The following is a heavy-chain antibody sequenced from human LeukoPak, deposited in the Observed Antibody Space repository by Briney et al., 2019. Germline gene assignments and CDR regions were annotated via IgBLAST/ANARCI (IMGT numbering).Heavy chain of an antibody. Sequence: GGSLRLSCAAPGFTFSSSSLNWVRQAPGKGLEWVSSISSSSSYIYSEDSVKVRFTISRDNAKNSLYLQMNSLRAEDTAVYYCARENSSSSWIDYYYYYMDVWGKGTTVTVSS. CDR3: ARENSSSSWIDYYYYYMDV. V-gene: IGHV3-21*01. D-gene: IGHD6-13*01. CDR1: GFTFSSSS. CDR2: ISSSSSYI. J-gene: IGHJ6*03.